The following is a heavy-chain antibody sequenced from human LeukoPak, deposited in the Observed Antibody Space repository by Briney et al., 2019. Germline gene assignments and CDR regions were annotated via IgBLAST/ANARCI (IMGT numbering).Heavy chain of an antibody. D-gene: IGHD2-15*01. CDR2: ISSSSSYI. J-gene: IGHJ6*02. CDR3: ARDPTPRYCSGGSCYTHYGMDV. Sequence: GGSLRLSCAASGFTFSSYTMNWVRQAPEKGLEWVSSISSSSSYIYYADSVKGRLTISRDNAKNSLYLQMNSLRAEDTAVYYCARDPTPRYCSGGSCYTHYGMDVWGQGTTVTVS. V-gene: IGHV3-21*01. CDR1: GFTFSSYT.